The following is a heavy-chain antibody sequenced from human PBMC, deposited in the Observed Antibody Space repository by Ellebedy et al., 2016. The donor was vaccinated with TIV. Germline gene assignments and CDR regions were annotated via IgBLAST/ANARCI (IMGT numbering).Heavy chain of an antibody. D-gene: IGHD7-27*01. J-gene: IGHJ6*02. CDR2: AHNDETYK. V-gene: IGHV3-30*02. Sequence: GESLKISCAASGFIFNNYNLHWVRQAPGKGLEWVAIAHNDETYKFYADSVKGRFTFSSDNSGTTAYLHMSSLRVEDTAVYYCAKDLGFAMDVWGQGTTVTVSS. CDR1: GFIFNNYN. CDR3: AKDLGFAMDV.